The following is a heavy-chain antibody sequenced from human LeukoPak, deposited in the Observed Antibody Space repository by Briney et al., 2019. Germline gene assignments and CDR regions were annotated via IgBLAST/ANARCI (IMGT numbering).Heavy chain of an antibody. CDR2: IYYSGST. V-gene: IGHV4-30-4*01. CDR3: ARGYNLDY. Sequence: SETLSLTCTVSGGSISSGDYYWSWIRQPPGKGLEWIGYIYYSGSTYYTPSLRGRVTISVDTSKNQFSLNLSSVTAADTAVYYCARGYNLDYWSQGTLVTVSS. CDR1: GGSISSGDYY. D-gene: IGHD1-1*01. J-gene: IGHJ4*02.